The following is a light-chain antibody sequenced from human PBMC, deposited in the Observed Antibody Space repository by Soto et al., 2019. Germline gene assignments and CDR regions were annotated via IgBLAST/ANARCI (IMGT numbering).Light chain of an antibody. CDR3: HQFGNSVRT. V-gene: IGKV3-20*01. J-gene: IGKJ1*01. Sequence: EMVLTQSPGTLSLSPGESATLSCRDSHSVSSTDLVWYQQKPGQAPRLLIYGASTRAAGIPERFSGSGSGTDFTLTISRLEPEDFAVYYCHQFGNSVRTFGQGTEVEV. CDR2: GAS. CDR1: HSVSSTD.